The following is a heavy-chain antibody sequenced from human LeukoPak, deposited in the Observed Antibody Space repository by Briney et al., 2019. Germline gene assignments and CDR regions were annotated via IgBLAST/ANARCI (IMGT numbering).Heavy chain of an antibody. CDR1: GFTVSSNY. Sequence: GGSLRLSCAASGFTVSSNYMSWVRQAPGKGLEWVSVIYSGGSTYYADSVKGRFTISRGNSKNTLYLQMNSLRAEDTAVYYCARVVAYYYYYMDVWGKGTTVTVSS. CDR2: IYSGGST. V-gene: IGHV3-53*01. D-gene: IGHD2-15*01. J-gene: IGHJ6*03. CDR3: ARVVAYYYYYMDV.